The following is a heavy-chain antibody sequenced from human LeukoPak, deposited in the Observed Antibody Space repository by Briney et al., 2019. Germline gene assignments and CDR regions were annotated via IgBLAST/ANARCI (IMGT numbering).Heavy chain of an antibody. CDR3: ASPMVRGDYYYYYMDV. CDR2: ISYDGSNK. Sequence: GGSLRLSCAASGFTFSSYAMHWVRQAPGKGLEWVAVISYDGSNKYYADSVKGRFTISRDNSKNTLYLQMNSLRAEDTAVYYCASPMVRGDYYYYYMDVWGKGTTVTVSS. CDR1: GFTFSSYA. V-gene: IGHV3-30*04. J-gene: IGHJ6*03. D-gene: IGHD3-10*01.